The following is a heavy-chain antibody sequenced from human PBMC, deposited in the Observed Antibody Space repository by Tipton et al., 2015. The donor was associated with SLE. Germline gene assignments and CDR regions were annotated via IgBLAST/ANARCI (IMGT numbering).Heavy chain of an antibody. J-gene: IGHJ5*02. CDR2: INHSGST. D-gene: IGHD3-3*01. CDR1: EFTFSSYN. V-gene: IGHV4-34*01. CDR3: ARMDFWSGPKLDP. Sequence: LRLSCAASEFTFSSYNMKWVRQAPGKGLEWIGEINHSGSTNYNPSLKSRVTISVDTSKNQFSLKLSSVTAADTAVYYCARMDFWSGPKLDPWGQGTLVTVSS.